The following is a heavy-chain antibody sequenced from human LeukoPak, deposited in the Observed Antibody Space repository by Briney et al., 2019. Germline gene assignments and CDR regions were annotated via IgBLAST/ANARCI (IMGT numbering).Heavy chain of an antibody. J-gene: IGHJ4*02. CDR3: AKCMSATGVCLNFDS. D-gene: IGHD2-21*02. Sequence: GGSLRPSCEASGFTFLSYAMSWVRQAPGKGLQWVSGISGRDDTTYYTDSPEGSTYYTNSAEGRFTISRDNSKNTVYLQIDSLGVEDTAVYYCAKCMSATGVCLNFDSWGQGILVTVSS. CDR1: GFTFLSYA. V-gene: IGHV3-23*01. CDR2: ISGRDDTTYYTDSPEGST.